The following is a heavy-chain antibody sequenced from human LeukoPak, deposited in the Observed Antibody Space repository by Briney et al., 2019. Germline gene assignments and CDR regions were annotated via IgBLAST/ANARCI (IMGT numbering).Heavy chain of an antibody. V-gene: IGHV4-4*02. CDR1: GAAISSFNW. CDR3: ATEGRSRSSGGTT. Sequence: SGTPSLTCAVSGAAISSFNWWSWVRQPPGKGLEWIGEIYHTGSTNYNPSLKSRVTMSVDMSKNQFSLKLTSVTAADTAVYYCATEGRSRSSGGTTWGQGILVTVSS. D-gene: IGHD6-25*01. J-gene: IGHJ5*02. CDR2: IYHTGST.